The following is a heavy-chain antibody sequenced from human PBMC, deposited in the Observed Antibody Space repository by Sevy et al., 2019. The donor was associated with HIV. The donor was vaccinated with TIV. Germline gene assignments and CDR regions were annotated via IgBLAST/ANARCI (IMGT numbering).Heavy chain of an antibody. CDR3: AKDGGYGQGYYYYMDV. Sequence: GGSLRLSCAASGFTFSSYAMSWVRQAPGKGLEWVSAISGSGGSTYYADSVKGRFTISRDNSKNTPYLQMNSLRAEDTAVYYGAKDGGYGQGYYYYMDVWGKGTTVTVSS. D-gene: IGHD5-12*01. CDR2: ISGSGGST. J-gene: IGHJ6*03. V-gene: IGHV3-23*01. CDR1: GFTFSSYA.